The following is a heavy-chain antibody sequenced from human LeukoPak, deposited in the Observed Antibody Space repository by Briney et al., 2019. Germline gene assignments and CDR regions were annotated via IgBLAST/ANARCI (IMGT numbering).Heavy chain of an antibody. V-gene: IGHV3-30*03. CDR1: KFTFSNYG. CDR2: ISSDGGTK. CDR3: ARDEGVYYYGMDV. D-gene: IGHD3-10*01. Sequence: GGSLRLSCTASKFTFSNYGMQWVRQAPGKGLEWVAVISSDGGTKYYADSVKGRFTISRDNSKNTLYLQMNSLRAEDTAVYYCARDEGVYYYGMDVWGQGTTVTVSS. J-gene: IGHJ6*02.